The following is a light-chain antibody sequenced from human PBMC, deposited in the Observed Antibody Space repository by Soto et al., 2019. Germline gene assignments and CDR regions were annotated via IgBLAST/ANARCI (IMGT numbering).Light chain of an antibody. Sequence: EIVLTQSPGTLSLSPGERATISCRASQSVTSNYLAWYHQKPGQAPRLLIYATSSRATGIPDRFSGSGSGTDFTLTISRLEPEDFAVYYCHQYGSSPPITFGQGTRLEIK. V-gene: IGKV3-20*01. CDR3: HQYGSSPPIT. CDR1: QSVTSNY. J-gene: IGKJ5*01. CDR2: ATS.